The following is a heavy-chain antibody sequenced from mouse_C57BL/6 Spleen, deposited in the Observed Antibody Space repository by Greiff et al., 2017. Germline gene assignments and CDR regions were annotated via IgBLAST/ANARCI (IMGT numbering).Heavy chain of an antibody. CDR1: GYAFTNYL. D-gene: IGHD1-1*01. J-gene: IGHJ2*01. CDR2: INPRSGGT. V-gene: IGHV1-54*01. Sequence: VQLQQSGAELVRPGTSVKVSCKASGYAFTNYLIEWVKQRPGQGLEWIGVINPRSGGTNYNEKFKGKATLTADKSSSTAYMQLSSLTSEDSAVYFCARSGNYGSSFLDYWGQGTTLTVSS. CDR3: ARSGNYGSSFLDY.